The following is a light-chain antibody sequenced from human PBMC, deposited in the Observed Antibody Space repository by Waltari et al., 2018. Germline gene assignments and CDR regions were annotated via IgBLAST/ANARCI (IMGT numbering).Light chain of an antibody. V-gene: IGLV1-47*01. Sequence: QSVLTQPPSASGPPGPRVTISCSGRSPNIGSNYVSWYQQLPGTAPKLLIYRDYRRPSGVPDRFSGTKSDTSASLAISGLRSEDEADYYCSTRDASLGGHVVFGGGTKLTVL. CDR1: SPNIGSNY. CDR3: STRDASLGGHVV. J-gene: IGLJ2*01. CDR2: RDY.